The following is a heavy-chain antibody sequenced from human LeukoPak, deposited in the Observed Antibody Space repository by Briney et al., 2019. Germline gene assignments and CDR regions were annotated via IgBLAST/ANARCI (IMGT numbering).Heavy chain of an antibody. CDR2: IFHSGST. V-gene: IGHV4-38-2*02. CDR1: SYSISSGFY. J-gene: IGHJ3*02. Sequence: SETLSLTCTVSSYSISSGFYWGWVRQPPGKGLEWIGSIFHSGSTYYSPSLKSRVTISVDTSKNQFSLKLSSVTAADTAVYYCARFLRGATNALEIWGQGTMVTVSS. CDR3: ARFLRGATNALEI. D-gene: IGHD1-26*01.